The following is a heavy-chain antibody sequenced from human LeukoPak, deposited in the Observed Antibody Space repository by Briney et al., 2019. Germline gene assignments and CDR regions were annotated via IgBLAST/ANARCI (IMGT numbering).Heavy chain of an antibody. D-gene: IGHD4-23*01. J-gene: IGHJ4*02. Sequence: GGSLRLSCAASGFTFSSYVMHWVRQAPGKGLEWVAVMSYDGNNEYYADSVKGRFTISRDNSKNTLYLQMNSLRAEDTAVYYCARRDGDNDRGFDYWGQGTLVTVSS. CDR1: GFTFSSYV. CDR2: MSYDGNNE. V-gene: IGHV3-30*03. CDR3: ARRDGDNDRGFDY.